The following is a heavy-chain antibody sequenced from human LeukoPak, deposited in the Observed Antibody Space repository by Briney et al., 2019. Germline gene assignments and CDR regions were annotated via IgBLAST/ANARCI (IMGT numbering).Heavy chain of an antibody. CDR1: GFSISDYY. Sequence: PGGSLRLSCDASGFSISDYYMSWIRQSPGKGLEWISYITSGAGSTKYADSVKGRFTISRDKAKNSVALQLNSLRAEDTAVYYCTKERRGTYYAFESWGQGTLVTGSS. CDR3: TKERRGTYYAFES. J-gene: IGHJ4*02. V-gene: IGHV3-11*01. CDR2: ITSGAGST. D-gene: IGHD3-16*01.